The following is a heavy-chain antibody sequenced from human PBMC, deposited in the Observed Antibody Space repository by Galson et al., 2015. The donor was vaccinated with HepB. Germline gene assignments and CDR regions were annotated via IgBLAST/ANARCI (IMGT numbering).Heavy chain of an antibody. CDR2: IKQDGSEK. D-gene: IGHD1-7*01. CDR3: ARAVNWNYIGGVFDY. CDR1: GFTFSSYW. V-gene: IGHV3-7*03. Sequence: SLRLSCAASGFTFSSYWMSWVRQAPGKGLEWVANIKQDGSEKYYVDSVKGRFTISRDNAKNSLYLQMNSLRAEDTAVYYCARAVNWNYIGGVFDYWGQGTLVTVSS. J-gene: IGHJ4*02.